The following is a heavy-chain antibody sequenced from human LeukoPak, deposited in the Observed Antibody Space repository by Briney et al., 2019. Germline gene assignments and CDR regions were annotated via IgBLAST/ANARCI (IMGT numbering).Heavy chain of an antibody. CDR3: ARGSWYENWFHP. Sequence: SETLSLTCTVSGGSISSGDSYWSWIRQPPGKGLEWIGYIYYSGSTYYNPSLKSRVTISVDTSKNQFSLKLSSVTAADTAVYYCARGSWYENWFHPWGQGTLVTVSS. CDR2: IYYSGST. CDR1: GGSISSGDSY. D-gene: IGHD6-13*01. J-gene: IGHJ5*02. V-gene: IGHV4-30-4*02.